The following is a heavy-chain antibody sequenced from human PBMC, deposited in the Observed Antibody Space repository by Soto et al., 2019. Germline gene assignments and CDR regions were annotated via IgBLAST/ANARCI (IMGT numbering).Heavy chain of an antibody. J-gene: IGHJ4*02. CDR3: ARDMPPTNYDILTGSEAPVDY. CDR2: INAGNGNT. D-gene: IGHD3-9*01. V-gene: IGHV1-3*01. CDR1: GYTFTSYA. Sequence: ASVKVSCKASGYTFTSYAMHWVRKDPGQRLEWMGWINAGNGNTKYSQKFQGRVTITRDTSASTAYMELSSLRSEDTAVYYCARDMPPTNYDILTGSEAPVDYWGQGTLVTVSS.